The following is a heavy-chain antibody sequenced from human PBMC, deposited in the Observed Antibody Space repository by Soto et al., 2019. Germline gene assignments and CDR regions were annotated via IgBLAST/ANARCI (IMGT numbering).Heavy chain of an antibody. J-gene: IGHJ4*02. V-gene: IGHV4-31*03. D-gene: IGHD3-10*01. CDR3: ARDREDFGFDY. CDR2: IYYSGST. CDR1: GGSISSGGYY. Sequence: QVQLQESGPGLVKPSQTLSLTCTVSGGSISSGGYYWSWIRQHPGKGLEWIGYIYYSGSTYYNPSLRGRVTISVDTSKNQFSLKMSSVTAADTAVYYCARDREDFGFDYWGQGTLVTVSS.